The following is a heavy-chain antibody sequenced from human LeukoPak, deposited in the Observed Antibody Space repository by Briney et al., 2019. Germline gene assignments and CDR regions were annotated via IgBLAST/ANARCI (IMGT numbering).Heavy chain of an antibody. V-gene: IGHV4-34*12. CDR2: IFDGKTI. CDR1: GESLNYYY. J-gene: IGHJ4*02. Sequence: SDILSLTCAVYGESLNYYYWSWIRQSPGKGLEWIGDIFDGKTINYNPPLKSRVTISAATSSQQFSLNLKSVTAADTAVYFCASGAWAARLNSWAQGALVIVSS. CDR3: ASGAWAARLNS. D-gene: IGHD4-23*01.